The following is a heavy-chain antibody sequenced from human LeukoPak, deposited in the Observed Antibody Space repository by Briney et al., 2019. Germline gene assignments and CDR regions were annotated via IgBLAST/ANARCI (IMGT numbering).Heavy chain of an antibody. D-gene: IGHD3-22*01. J-gene: IGHJ5*02. CDR2: IYGNGNT. CDR3: ATDHYYDSKLDP. V-gene: IGHV4-61*02. CDR1: GGSISSGTYY. Sequence: PSETLSLTCTVSGGSISSGTYYWPWIRQPAGKGLEWIGRIYGNGNTNYHPSLKSRVTISVDTSKNQFSLKLSSVTAADTAMYYCATDHYYDSKLDPWGQGTLVTVSS.